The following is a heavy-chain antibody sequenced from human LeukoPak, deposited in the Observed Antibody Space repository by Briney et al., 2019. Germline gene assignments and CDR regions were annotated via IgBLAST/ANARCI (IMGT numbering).Heavy chain of an antibody. Sequence: GGSLRLSCAASGFTFSSSAMSWVRQAPGKGLEWVGRIKSNVDGGTTDYAAPVKGTFTISRDDSRNTVYLQMNSLKTEGTAVYYCNTGGYYFDYWGQGTLVTVSS. J-gene: IGHJ4*02. CDR3: NTGGYYFDY. CDR1: GFTFSSSA. D-gene: IGHD3-10*01. V-gene: IGHV3-15*01. CDR2: IKSNVDGGTT.